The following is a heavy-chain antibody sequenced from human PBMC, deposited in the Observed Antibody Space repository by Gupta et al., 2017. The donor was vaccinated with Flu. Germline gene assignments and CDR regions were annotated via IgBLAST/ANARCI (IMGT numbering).Heavy chain of an antibody. Sequence: QVQLVQSGAEVTKPGASVKVSCKASDYTFTGYGINWVRQAPGQGLEWMGWINTDNGHTYYAQNLQGRSTLTADTSTTTAYMELRSLRSDDTAVYFCARLSGWNFGYCDHWGQGTLVTVSS. D-gene: IGHD6-19*01. CDR2: INTDNGHT. CDR1: DYTFTGYG. J-gene: IGHJ4*02. V-gene: IGHV1-18*01. CDR3: ARLSGWNFGYCDH.